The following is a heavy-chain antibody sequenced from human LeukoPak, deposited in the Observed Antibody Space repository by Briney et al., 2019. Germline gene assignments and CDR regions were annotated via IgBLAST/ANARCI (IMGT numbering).Heavy chain of an antibody. CDR3: ARDSGTTGEVKFDP. J-gene: IGHJ5*02. D-gene: IGHD1-7*01. Sequence: SETLSLTCTVSGGSISSYYWSWIRQPAGKALEWIGRIYVTGSTTYNPSLESRVTMSLDTSKNHFSLKLRSVTAADTAVYYCARDSGTTGEVKFDPWDQGTLVTVSS. CDR1: GGSISSYY. CDR2: IYVTGST. V-gene: IGHV4-4*07.